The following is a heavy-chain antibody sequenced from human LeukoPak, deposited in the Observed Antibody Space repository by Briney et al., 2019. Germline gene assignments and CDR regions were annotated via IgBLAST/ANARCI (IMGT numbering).Heavy chain of an antibody. Sequence: SETLSLTCTVSGGSISSYYWSWIRQPPGKGLEWIGYIYYSGSTNYNPSLKSRVTISVDTSKNQFSLKLSSVTAADTAEYFCARVAAAGNYYFDYWGQGTLVTVSS. D-gene: IGHD6-13*01. CDR3: ARVAAAGNYYFDY. CDR2: IYYSGST. V-gene: IGHV4-59*12. CDR1: GGSISSYY. J-gene: IGHJ4*02.